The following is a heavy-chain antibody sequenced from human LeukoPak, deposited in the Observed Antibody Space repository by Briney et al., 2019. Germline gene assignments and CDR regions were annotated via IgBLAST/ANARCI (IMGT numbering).Heavy chain of an antibody. D-gene: IGHD3-10*02. J-gene: IGHJ4*02. Sequence: GGSLRLSCATSGFNFYRYTIHWVRHAPGKGLEWVSLAGWAGGTTFYSDSVRGRFTISRDSGRKSVYLQMNSLTTDDTAFYFCAKELDTMFFDYWGQGALVTVSS. CDR1: GFNFYRYT. CDR2: AGWAGGTT. CDR3: AKELDTMFFDY. V-gene: IGHV3-43*01.